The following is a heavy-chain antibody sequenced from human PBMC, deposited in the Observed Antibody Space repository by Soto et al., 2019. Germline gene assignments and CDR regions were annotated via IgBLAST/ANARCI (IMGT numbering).Heavy chain of an antibody. Sequence: SETLSLTCTVSGGSISSSSYYWGWIRQPPGKGLEWIGSIYYSGSTYYNPSLKSRVTISVDTSKNQFSLKLSSVTAADTAVYYCATQGIYDSSGYYFFAFDIWGQGTMVTVSS. V-gene: IGHV4-39*01. CDR1: GGSISSSSYY. J-gene: IGHJ3*02. CDR2: IYYSGST. D-gene: IGHD3-22*01. CDR3: ATQGIYDSSGYYFFAFDI.